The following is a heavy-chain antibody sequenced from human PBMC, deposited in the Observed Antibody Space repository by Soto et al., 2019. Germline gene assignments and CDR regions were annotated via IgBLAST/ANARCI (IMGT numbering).Heavy chain of an antibody. CDR3: ARDWKGAEGFDP. D-gene: IGHD1-1*01. V-gene: IGHV1-18*04. CDR1: GYSFTSYW. Sequence: GESLKISCKGSGYSFTSYWISWVRQAPGQGLEWMGWIGADNGDTNYAQNFQGRVTMTTDTSTTTSYMELRSLTSDDTAVYFCARDWKGAEGFDPWGQGTLVTVSS. J-gene: IGHJ5*02. CDR2: IGADNGDT.